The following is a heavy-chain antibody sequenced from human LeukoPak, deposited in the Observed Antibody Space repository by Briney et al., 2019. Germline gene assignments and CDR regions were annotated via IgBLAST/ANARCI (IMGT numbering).Heavy chain of an antibody. CDR1: GFTFSSYG. Sequence: GGSLRLSCAASGFTFSSYGMHWVRQAPGKGLEWVAFIRYDGSNKYYADSVKGRFTISRDNSKNTLYLQMNSLRAEDTAVYYCARIKSGSYYGGLDYWGQGTLVTVSS. CDR3: ARIKSGSYYGGLDY. J-gene: IGHJ4*02. V-gene: IGHV3-30*02. D-gene: IGHD1-26*01. CDR2: IRYDGSNK.